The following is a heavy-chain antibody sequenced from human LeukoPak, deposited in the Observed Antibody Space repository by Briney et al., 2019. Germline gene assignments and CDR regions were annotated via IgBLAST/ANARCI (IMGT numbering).Heavy chain of an antibody. V-gene: IGHV1-2*02. Sequence: ASVTVSCKASGYTFTGYYMHWVRQAPGQGLEWMGWINPNSGGTNYAQKFQGRVTMTRDTSISTAYMELSRLRSDDTAVYYCARDPTTIRGWYYYYYMDVWGKGTTVTVSS. CDR3: ARDPTTIRGWYYYYYMDV. D-gene: IGHD5-24*01. CDR2: INPNSGGT. CDR1: GYTFTGYY. J-gene: IGHJ6*03.